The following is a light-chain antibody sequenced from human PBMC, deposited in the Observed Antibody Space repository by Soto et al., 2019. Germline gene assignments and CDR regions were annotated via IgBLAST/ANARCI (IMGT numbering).Light chain of an antibody. CDR2: GAS. V-gene: IGKV3-20*01. J-gene: IGKJ4*01. Sequence: EIVLTQSPGTLSLSPGERATLSCRASQSVSSSYLAWYQQKPGQAPRLLIYGASSRATGIPDRFSGSGSGTDFTLTISRXEPEDFAVYYCQQYGSSPGTFGGGTKVDIK. CDR3: QQYGSSPGT. CDR1: QSVSSSY.